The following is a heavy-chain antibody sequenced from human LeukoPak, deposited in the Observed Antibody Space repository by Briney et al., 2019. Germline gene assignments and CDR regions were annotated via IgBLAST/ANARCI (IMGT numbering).Heavy chain of an antibody. CDR2: INHSGST. V-gene: IGHV4-34*01. CDR3: ARGRGTAPINYYYMDV. Sequence: SDTLSLPCAVYGGSFSGYYWSWIRHPPGKALEWIGEINHSGSTNYNPSLKSRVTISVDTSKNQFSLKLSSVTAADTAVYYCARGRGTAPINYYYMDVWGKGTTVTVSS. D-gene: IGHD5-18*01. CDR1: GGSFSGYY. J-gene: IGHJ6*03.